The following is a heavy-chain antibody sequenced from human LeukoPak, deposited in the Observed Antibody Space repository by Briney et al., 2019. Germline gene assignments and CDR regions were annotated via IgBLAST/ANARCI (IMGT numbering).Heavy chain of an antibody. D-gene: IGHD2-21*02. CDR2: INHSGST. CDR1: GGSFSGYY. Sequence: SETLSLTCAVYGGSFSGYYWSWIRQPPGKGLEWIGEINHSGSTNYNPSLKSRVTISVDTSKNQFSLKLSSVTAADTAVYYCAGRGLGLGVTFWGQGTLVTVSS. J-gene: IGHJ4*02. CDR3: AGRGLGLGVTF. V-gene: IGHV4-34*01.